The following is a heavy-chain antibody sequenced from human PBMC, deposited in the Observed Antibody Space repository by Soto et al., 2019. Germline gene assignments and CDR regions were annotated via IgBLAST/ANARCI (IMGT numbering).Heavy chain of an antibody. CDR2: ISSSSANI. V-gene: IGHV3-48*02. J-gene: IGHJ6*02. Sequence: SLRPSCAHSGFTFSTDSMNWVRQAPWTGLQWMSYISSSSANIYYADSVKGRFTISRDNAKKSLFLQMNSLRDEDTAVYYCASVRPPLQSSGWYNRDHYGMDVWALGTTATVYS. D-gene: IGHD6-19*01. CDR3: ASVRPPLQSSGWYNRDHYGMDV. CDR1: GFTFSTDS.